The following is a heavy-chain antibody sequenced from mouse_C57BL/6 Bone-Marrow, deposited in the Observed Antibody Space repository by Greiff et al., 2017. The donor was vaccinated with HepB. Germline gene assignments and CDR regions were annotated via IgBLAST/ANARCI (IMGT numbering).Heavy chain of an antibody. CDR1: GFNIKDYY. V-gene: IGHV14-1*01. D-gene: IGHD1-1*01. CDR2: IDPEDGDT. J-gene: IGHJ3*01. Sequence: VQLQQSGAELVRPGASVKLSCTASGFNIKDYYMHWVKQRPEQGLEWIGRIDPEDGDTEYAPQFQGKATMTADTSSNTAYLQLSSLTSEDTAVYYCTTESYYGSRVFAYWGQGTLVTVSA. CDR3: TTESYYGSRVFAY.